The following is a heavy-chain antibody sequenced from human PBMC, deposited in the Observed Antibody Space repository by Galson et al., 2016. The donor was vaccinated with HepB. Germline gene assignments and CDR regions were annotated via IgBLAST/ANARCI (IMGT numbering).Heavy chain of an antibody. D-gene: IGHD2-2*01. CDR2: INPNAGNT. V-gene: IGHV1-2*04. CDR1: GYTFTDYY. CDR3: AKEGRGFCSGSNCSHHYYYYYMDV. J-gene: IGHJ6*03. Sequence: SVKVSCKASGYTFTDYYIHWVRQAPGQGLEWMGWINPNAGNTNYAHKFQGWVTMTRDTSISTAYMEVSGLKSDDSAVYYCAKEGRGFCSGSNCSHHYYYYYMDVWGKGTTVTVSS.